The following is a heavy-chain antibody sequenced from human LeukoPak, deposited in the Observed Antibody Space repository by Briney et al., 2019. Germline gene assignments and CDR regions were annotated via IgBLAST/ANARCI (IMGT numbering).Heavy chain of an antibody. CDR1: GFTFSSYS. CDR2: ISSSSSYI. CDR3: ARGLTTVIDY. Sequence: GGSLRLSCAASGFTFSSYSMNWVRQAPGKGLEWVSSISSSSSYIYYADSVKGRFTISRDSAKNSLYLQMNSLRAEDTAVYYCARGLTTVIDYWGQGTLVTVSS. D-gene: IGHD4-17*01. V-gene: IGHV3-21*01. J-gene: IGHJ4*02.